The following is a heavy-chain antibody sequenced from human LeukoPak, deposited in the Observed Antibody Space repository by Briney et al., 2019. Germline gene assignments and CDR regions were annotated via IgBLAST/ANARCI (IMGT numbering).Heavy chain of an antibody. CDR2: ISSSSSYI. CDR1: GFTFSSYS. V-gene: IGHV3-21*01. Sequence: GGSLRLSCAASGFTFSSYSMHWVRQAPGKGLEWVSSISSSSSYIHYADSVKGRFTISRDNAKNSLYLQMNSLRAEYTAVYYCARVLVAARDYWGQGTLVTVSS. J-gene: IGHJ4*02. D-gene: IGHD2-15*01. CDR3: ARVLVAARDY.